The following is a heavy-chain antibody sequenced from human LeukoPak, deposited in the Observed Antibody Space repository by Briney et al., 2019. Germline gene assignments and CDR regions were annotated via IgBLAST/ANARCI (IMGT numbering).Heavy chain of an antibody. V-gene: IGHV4-59*01. CDR2: IYYSGST. J-gene: IGHJ4*02. D-gene: IGHD5-24*01. CDR1: GGSISSYY. Sequence: PSETLSLTCTVSGGSISSYYWSWIRQPPGKGLGWIGYIYYSGSTNYNPSLKSRVTISVDTSKNQFSLKLSSVTAADTAVYYCARDGYSLFDYWGQGTLVTVSS. CDR3: ARDGYSLFDY.